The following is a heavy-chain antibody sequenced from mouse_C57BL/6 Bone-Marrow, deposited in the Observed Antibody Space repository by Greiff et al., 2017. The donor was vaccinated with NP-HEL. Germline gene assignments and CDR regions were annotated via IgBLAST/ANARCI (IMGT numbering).Heavy chain of an antibody. CDR3: ARSLVFYYGSPYWYFDV. CDR1: GYTFTSYT. Sequence: QVQLQQSGAELARPGASVKMSCKASGYTFTSYTMHWVKQRPGQGLEWIGYINPSSGYTKYNQKFKDKATLTADKSSSTAYMQLSSLTSEDSAVYYCARSLVFYYGSPYWYFDVWGTGTTVTVSS. D-gene: IGHD1-1*01. V-gene: IGHV1-4*01. CDR2: INPSSGYT. J-gene: IGHJ1*03.